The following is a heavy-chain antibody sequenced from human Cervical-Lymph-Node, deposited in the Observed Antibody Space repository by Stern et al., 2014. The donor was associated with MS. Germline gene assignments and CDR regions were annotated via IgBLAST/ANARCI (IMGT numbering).Heavy chain of an antibody. V-gene: IGHV3-74*01. J-gene: IGHJ4*02. Sequence: EVQLVESGGGLVQPGGSLRLSCATSGFTFSSYWVHWVRQTPGKGLEWVSRLSIDGNTRVSADYVKVRFTISRDNAKITVYLQMNSLRAEDTALYYCARGYCSGGSCYLFDHWGLGTLVTVSS. CDR2: LSIDGNTR. CDR3: ARGYCSGGSCYLFDH. CDR1: GFTFSSYW. D-gene: IGHD2-15*01.